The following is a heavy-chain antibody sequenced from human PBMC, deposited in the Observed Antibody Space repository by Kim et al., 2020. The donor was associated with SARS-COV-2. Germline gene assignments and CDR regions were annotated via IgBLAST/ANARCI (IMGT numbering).Heavy chain of an antibody. Sequence: SYLSYADSGEGRFTSSRDNAKNSLYLQMNSLRAEDTAVYYCARFGGGFDYWGQGTLVTVSS. V-gene: IGHV3-21*01. CDR2: SYL. CDR3: ARFGGGFDY. J-gene: IGHJ4*02. D-gene: IGHD3-10*01.